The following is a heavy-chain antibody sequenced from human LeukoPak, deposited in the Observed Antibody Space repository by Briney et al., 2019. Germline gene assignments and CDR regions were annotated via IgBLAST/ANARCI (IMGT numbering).Heavy chain of an antibody. CDR3: ARGVVPAAPAIGFDP. D-gene: IGHD2-2*01. CDR2: MNPNSGNT. V-gene: IGHV1-8*01. CDR1: GYTLTSYD. Sequence: ASVKVSCKASGYTLTSYDINWVRQAPGQGLECMGWMNPNSGNTGYAQKFQGRVSMTRNTSISTAYMELSSLRSEDTAVYYCARGVVPAAPAIGFDPWGQGTLVTVSS. J-gene: IGHJ5*02.